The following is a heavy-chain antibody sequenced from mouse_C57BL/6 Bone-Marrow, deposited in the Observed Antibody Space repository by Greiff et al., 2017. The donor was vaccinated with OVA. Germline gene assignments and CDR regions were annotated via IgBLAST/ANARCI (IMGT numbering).Heavy chain of an antibody. CDR1: GYTFTDYY. V-gene: IGHV1-19*01. CDR2: INPCNGGT. J-gene: IGHJ1*03. Sequence: EVQLQQSGPVLVKPGASVKMSCKASGYTFTDYYMNWVKQSHGKSLEWIGVINPCNGGTSYNQKFKGKATLTVDKSSSTAYMELNSLTSEDSAVYYCAANWAYWYFDVWGTGTTVTVSS. CDR3: AANWAYWYFDV. D-gene: IGHD4-1*01.